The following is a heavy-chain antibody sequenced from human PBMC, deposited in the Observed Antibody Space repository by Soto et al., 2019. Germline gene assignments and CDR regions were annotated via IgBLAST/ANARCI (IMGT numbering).Heavy chain of an antibody. J-gene: IGHJ4*01. D-gene: IGHD6-13*01. CDR3: ARYSAASGTYYFDY. CDR1: GDSIIGTHW. Sequence: ETLSLTCAVSGDSIIGTHWWSWVRRPPGKGLEFIGETHHSRGTNYNPSLRSRVTMSLDKSKNQLSLILYSVTAADTGVYYCARYSAASGTYYFDYWGQGTLVTVSS. V-gene: IGHV4-4*02. CDR2: THHSRGT.